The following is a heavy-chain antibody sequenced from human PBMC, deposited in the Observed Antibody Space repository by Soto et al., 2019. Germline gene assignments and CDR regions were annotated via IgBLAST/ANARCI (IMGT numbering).Heavy chain of an antibody. Sequence: QVQLVESGGGVVQPGRSLRLSCAASGFTFSSYGMHWVRQAPGKGLEWVAVIWYDGSNKYYADSVKGRFTISRDNSKNTLYLQMNSLRAEDTAVYYCARDHCDFWSGCSPPRPWYFDLWGRGTLVTVSS. CDR1: GFTFSSYG. CDR2: IWYDGSNK. D-gene: IGHD3-3*01. V-gene: IGHV3-33*01. CDR3: ARDHCDFWSGCSPPRPWYFDL. J-gene: IGHJ2*01.